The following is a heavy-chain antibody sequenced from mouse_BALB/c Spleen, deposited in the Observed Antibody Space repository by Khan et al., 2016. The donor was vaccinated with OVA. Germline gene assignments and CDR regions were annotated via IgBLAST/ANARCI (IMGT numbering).Heavy chain of an antibody. CDR3: SDHLAGSFAY. Sequence: EVQLVESGGDLVKPGGSLKLSCAASGFTFSSYSMSWVRQTPDKRLEWVACISSGGDYTYYLDSVKGRFTISRDNAKNTLYLQMSDLKSEDTAMYYCSDHLAGSFAYGGQGTLVTVSA. D-gene: IGHD1-1*01. CDR1: GFTFSSYS. J-gene: IGHJ3*01. V-gene: IGHV5-6*01. CDR2: ISSGGDYT.